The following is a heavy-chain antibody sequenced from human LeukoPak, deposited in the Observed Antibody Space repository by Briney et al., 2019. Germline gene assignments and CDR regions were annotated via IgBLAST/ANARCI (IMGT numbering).Heavy chain of an antibody. D-gene: IGHD3-3*01. V-gene: IGHV3-7*01. CDR1: GFTFSSYW. Sequence: PGGSLRLSCAASGFTFSSYWMSWVRQAPGKGLEWVANIKQDGSEKYYVDSVKGRFTISRDNAKNSLYLQMNSLRAEDTAVYYCARPLSWAREGYDFWSGYPPDDAFDIWGQGTMVTVSS. CDR2: IKQDGSEK. CDR3: ARPLSWAREGYDFWSGYPPDDAFDI. J-gene: IGHJ3*02.